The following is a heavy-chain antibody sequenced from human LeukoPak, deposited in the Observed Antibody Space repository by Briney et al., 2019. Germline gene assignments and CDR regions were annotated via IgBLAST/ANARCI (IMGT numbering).Heavy chain of an antibody. CDR1: GFMFSSHD. CDR3: ARVPYTSSRSGRPYYYGMDA. Sequence: PGESLRLSCAASGFMFSSHDMHWVRQVPGKGLEWVSAIGTAGDTHYPDSVKGRFTISRENAKNSLYLQINSLRVGDTAVYYCARVPYTSSRSGRPYYYGMDAWGQGTTVIVSS. CDR2: IGTAGDT. D-gene: IGHD6-13*01. J-gene: IGHJ6*02. V-gene: IGHV3-13*01.